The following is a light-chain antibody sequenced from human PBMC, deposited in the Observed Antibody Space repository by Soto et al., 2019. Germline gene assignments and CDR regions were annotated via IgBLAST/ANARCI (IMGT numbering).Light chain of an antibody. CDR2: DDG. V-gene: IGLV3-21*02. CDR3: QVWDSSSDHLV. CDR1: NIGSKS. Sequence: SYELTQPPSVSVAPGQTARITCGGNNIGSKSVHWYQQKPGQAPVLVVFDDGDRPSEIPERFSGSNSGNTATLTISRVEAGDEADYYCQVWDSSSDHLVFGGGTKLTVL. J-gene: IGLJ2*01.